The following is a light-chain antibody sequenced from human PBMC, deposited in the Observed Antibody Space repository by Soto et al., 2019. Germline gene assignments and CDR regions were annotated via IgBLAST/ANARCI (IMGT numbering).Light chain of an antibody. CDR1: QTVNNN. J-gene: IGKJ4*01. V-gene: IGKV3-15*01. CDR2: GAS. Sequence: EIVMTQSPATLSVSPGERATLSCRASQTVNNNLAWYQQKPGQAPRLLIYGASARAAGIPARLSGIGSGTEFTLTISSLQSEDFAVYYCQQYNNWPLTFGGGTKVEIK. CDR3: QQYNNWPLT.